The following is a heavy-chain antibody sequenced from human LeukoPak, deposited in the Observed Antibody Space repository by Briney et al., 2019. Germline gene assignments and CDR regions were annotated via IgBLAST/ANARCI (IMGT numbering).Heavy chain of an antibody. Sequence: GRSPSLSCAASGFIFSSYGMHWVRQAPGKGLEWVAFIRYDGSNKHYADSVKGRFTIYRDNSKNTLYLQMNSLRAEDTAVYYCAKTITVAGYYFDYWGQGTLVTVSS. J-gene: IGHJ4*02. CDR1: GFIFSSYG. CDR3: AKTITVAGYYFDY. CDR2: IRYDGSNK. V-gene: IGHV3-30*02. D-gene: IGHD6-19*01.